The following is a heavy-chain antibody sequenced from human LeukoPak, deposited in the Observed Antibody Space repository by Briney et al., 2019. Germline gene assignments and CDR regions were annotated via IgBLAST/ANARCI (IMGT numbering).Heavy chain of an antibody. V-gene: IGHV3-11*01. CDR1: GFTFSDYY. CDR3: ARLLNYDSSYFDY. J-gene: IGHJ4*02. D-gene: IGHD3-22*01. CDR2: ISSSGSTI. Sequence: GGSLRLSCAASGFTFSDYYMSWIRQAPGKGLEWVSYISSSGSTIYYADSVKGRFTISRDNAKNSLYLQMNSLIAEDTAVYYCARLLNYDSSYFDYWGQGTLVTVSS.